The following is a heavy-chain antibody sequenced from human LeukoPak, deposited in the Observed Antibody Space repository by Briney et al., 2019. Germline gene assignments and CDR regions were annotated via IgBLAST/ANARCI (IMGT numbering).Heavy chain of an antibody. CDR2: IYSGGNT. Sequence: GGSLRLSCAASGFTVSSNYMNWVRQAPGKGLEWVSVIYSGGNTYYADSVKGRFTISRDNSKNTLYLQVNSLRAEDTAVYYCARAPYSSLPSDYWGQGTLVTVSS. J-gene: IGHJ4*02. CDR3: ARAPYSSLPSDY. V-gene: IGHV3-53*01. CDR1: GFTVSSNY. D-gene: IGHD6-6*01.